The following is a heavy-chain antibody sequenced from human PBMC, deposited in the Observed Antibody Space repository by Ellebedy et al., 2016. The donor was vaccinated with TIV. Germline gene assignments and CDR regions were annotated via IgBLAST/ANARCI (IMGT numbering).Heavy chain of an antibody. D-gene: IGHD3-16*01. CDR2: ISWNGHTT. J-gene: IGHJ4*02. CDR1: GFTFDDYT. Sequence: GESLKISCAASGFTFDDYTMHWVRQRPGRGLEWVSLISWNGHTTYYSDSVRGRFTISRDNGKKSLYLHMNSLTTEDSALYYCVKDVTGIGGGGFWGQGTLVTVSS. V-gene: IGHV3-43*01. CDR3: VKDVTGIGGGGF.